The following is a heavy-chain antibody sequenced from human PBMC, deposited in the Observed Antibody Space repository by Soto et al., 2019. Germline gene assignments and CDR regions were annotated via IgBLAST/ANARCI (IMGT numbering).Heavy chain of an antibody. D-gene: IGHD6-13*01. CDR3: ARENHGYSSSWHTVAYYYGMDV. CDR1: GDSASSNSAA. J-gene: IGHJ6*02. Sequence: SQTLSLTCAISGDSASSNSAAWNWIRQSPSRGLEWLGRTYYRSKWYNDYAVSVKSRITINPDTSKNQFSLQLNSVTPEDTAVYYCARENHGYSSSWHTVAYYYGMDVWGQGTTVTVSS. CDR2: TYYRSKWYN. V-gene: IGHV6-1*01.